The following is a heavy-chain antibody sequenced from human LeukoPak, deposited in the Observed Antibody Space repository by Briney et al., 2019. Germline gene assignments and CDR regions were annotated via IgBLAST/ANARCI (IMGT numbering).Heavy chain of an antibody. CDR2: ISSSGNTI. D-gene: IGHD3-16*01. CDR1: GFTFSSYE. CDR3: ARCYIWGSYGFDY. Sequence: GGSLRLSCAASGFTFSSYEMNWVRQAPGKGLEWVSYISSSGNTIYYADSVKGRFTISRDNAKNSLYLQMNSLRAEDTAVYYCARCYIWGSYGFDYWGQGTLVTVSS. J-gene: IGHJ4*02. V-gene: IGHV3-48*03.